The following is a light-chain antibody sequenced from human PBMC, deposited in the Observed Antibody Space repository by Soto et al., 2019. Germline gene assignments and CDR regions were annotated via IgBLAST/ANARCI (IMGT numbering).Light chain of an antibody. CDR3: QQYANWPTT. CDR1: QSVGAT. CDR2: GAS. V-gene: IGKV3-15*01. J-gene: IGKJ1*01. Sequence: EIVMTQSPVTLSVFPWERATLSCRASQSVGATVAWYHQRPGQAPRLLISGASTRATGVPARVSASGSGTAFTLTITSLQSDDFGVYYCQQYANWPTTFGQGNRVEIK.